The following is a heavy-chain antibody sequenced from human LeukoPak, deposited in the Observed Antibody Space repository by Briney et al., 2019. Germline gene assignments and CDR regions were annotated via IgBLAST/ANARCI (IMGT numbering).Heavy chain of an antibody. J-gene: IGHJ4*02. Sequence: SETLSLTCTVPGGSISSYYWSWIRPPPGKGLEWIGSIYTSGSTNYNPSLKSRVTISVETSKNQFSLKLSSVTAADTAVYYCASAPDGAPLLFDYWGQGTLVTVSS. D-gene: IGHD2-15*01. CDR3: ASAPDGAPLLFDY. V-gene: IGHV4-4*09. CDR1: GGSISSYY. CDR2: IYTSGST.